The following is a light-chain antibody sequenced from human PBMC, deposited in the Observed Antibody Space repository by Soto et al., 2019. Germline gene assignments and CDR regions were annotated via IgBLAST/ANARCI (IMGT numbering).Light chain of an antibody. CDR2: SAS. CDR3: QQWHATPLT. Sequence: DIQMTQSPSSLSASVGDRVTITCRASQSISSYLNWYQQKPGKAPKLLIYSASNLQSGIPSRFSGSGSGTDFTLTITTLQPEDVGIYYCQQWHATPLTFGQGTRLEIK. CDR1: QSISSY. J-gene: IGKJ5*01. V-gene: IGKV1-39*01.